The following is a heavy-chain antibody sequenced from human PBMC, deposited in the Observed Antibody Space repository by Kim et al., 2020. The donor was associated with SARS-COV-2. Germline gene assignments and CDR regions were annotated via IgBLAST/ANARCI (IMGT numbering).Heavy chain of an antibody. CDR3: ARDPYYYDSSGSPYFDD. Sequence: SQTLSLTCAISGDSVSSNSAAWNWIRQSPSRGLEWLGRTYYRSKWYNDYAVCVKSRITINPDTSKNQFSLQLNSVTPEDTAVYYCARDPYYYDSSGSPYFDDWGQGTLVTVSS. CDR2: TYYRSKWYN. CDR1: GDSVSSNSAA. V-gene: IGHV6-1*01. D-gene: IGHD3-22*01. J-gene: IGHJ4*02.